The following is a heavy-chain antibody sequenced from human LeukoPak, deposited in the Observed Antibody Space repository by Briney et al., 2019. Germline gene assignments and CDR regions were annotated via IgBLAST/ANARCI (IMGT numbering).Heavy chain of an antibody. CDR2: IIPIFGTA. Sequence: SVKVSCKASGGTFSSYAISWVRQAPGQGLEWMGGIIPIFGTANYAQKFQGRVTITADKSTSTAYMELSSLRSEDTAVYYCARDSGYSSGWSWFDPWGQGTLVTVSS. D-gene: IGHD6-19*01. CDR3: ARDSGYSSGWSWFDP. CDR1: GGTFSSYA. J-gene: IGHJ5*02. V-gene: IGHV1-69*06.